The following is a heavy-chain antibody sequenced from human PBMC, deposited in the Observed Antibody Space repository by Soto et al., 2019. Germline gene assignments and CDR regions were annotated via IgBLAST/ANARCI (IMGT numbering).Heavy chain of an antibody. CDR1: GGSISSGGYY. V-gene: IGHV4-31*03. CDR3: ARAPSTVTPALDY. J-gene: IGHJ4*02. Sequence: QVQLQESGPGLVKPSQTLSLTCTVSGGSISSGGYYWSWLRQHPGKGLEWIGYIYYSGRTYYNPSLKSRVTICVDTSKNQFSLKLSSVTAADTAVYYCARAPSTVTPALDYWGQGTLVTVSS. CDR2: IYYSGRT. D-gene: IGHD4-17*01.